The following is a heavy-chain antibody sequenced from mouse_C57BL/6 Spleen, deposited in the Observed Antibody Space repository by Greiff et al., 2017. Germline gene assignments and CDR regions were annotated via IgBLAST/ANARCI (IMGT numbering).Heavy chain of an antibody. CDR1: GYTFTSYW. V-gene: IGHV1-74*01. CDR3: AIEYYGSSPAWFAY. Sequence: QVQLQQPGAELVKPGASVKVSCKASGYTFTSYWMHWVKQRPGQGLEWIGRIHPSDSDTNYNQKFKGKATLTVDKSSSTAYMQLSSLTSEDSAVYYGAIEYYGSSPAWFAYWGQGTLVTVSA. CDR2: IHPSDSDT. D-gene: IGHD1-1*01. J-gene: IGHJ3*01.